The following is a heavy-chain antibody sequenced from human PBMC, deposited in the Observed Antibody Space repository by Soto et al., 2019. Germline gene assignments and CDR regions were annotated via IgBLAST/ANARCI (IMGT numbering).Heavy chain of an antibody. V-gene: IGHV3-33*01. CDR1: GFTFSSYG. D-gene: IGHD3-3*01. J-gene: IGHJ4*02. CDR3: ARDGDGSLHYFDF. CDR2: IWFDGTNE. Sequence: QVHLVESGGGVVQPGMSLRLSCVASGFTFSSYGMHWVRQAPGKGLEWVAVIWFDGTNEYYADSVTGRFTIYRDNSRNTLYLQLDSLRAEDTAVYYCARDGDGSLHYFDFWGQGTLVTLSS.